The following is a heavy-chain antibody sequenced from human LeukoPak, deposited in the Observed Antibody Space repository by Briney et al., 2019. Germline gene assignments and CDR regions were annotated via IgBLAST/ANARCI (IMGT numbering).Heavy chain of an antibody. Sequence: PGGSLRLSCAASGFTFSSYAMSWVRQAPGKGLEWVSAISGSGGSTYYADSVKGRFTISRDNSKNTLYLQMNSLRAEDTAVYYCAKAVGATTYLSLVHYWGQGTLVTVSS. V-gene: IGHV3-23*01. CDR3: AKAVGATTYLSLVHY. CDR1: GFTFSSYA. CDR2: ISGSGGST. J-gene: IGHJ4*02. D-gene: IGHD1-26*01.